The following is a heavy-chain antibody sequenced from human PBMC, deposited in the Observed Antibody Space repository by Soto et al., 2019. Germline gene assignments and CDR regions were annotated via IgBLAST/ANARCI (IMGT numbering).Heavy chain of an antibody. J-gene: IGHJ4*02. CDR2: INAGNGNT. CDR3: ARDFSWFGELIASDY. CDR1: GYTFTSYA. D-gene: IGHD3-10*01. V-gene: IGHV1-3*01. Sequence: QFQLVQSGAEVKKPGASVKVSCKASGYTFTSYAMHWVRQAPGQRLEWMGWINAGNGNTKYSQKFQGRVTITRDTSASTAYMELSSLRSEDTAVYYCARDFSWFGELIASDYWGQGTLVTVSS.